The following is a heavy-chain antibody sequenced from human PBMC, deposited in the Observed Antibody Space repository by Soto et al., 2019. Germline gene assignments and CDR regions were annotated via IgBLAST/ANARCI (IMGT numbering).Heavy chain of an antibody. Sequence: QLQLQESGSGLVKPSQTLSLTCAVSGGSISSGGYSWSWIRQPPGKGLEWLGYIYHSGSTYYNPSLNSRATISVDRSKNQFSLKLSSVTAADTAVYYCARAGGYCSGGSCYYDPNWCDPLGQGTLVTVSS. D-gene: IGHD2-15*01. J-gene: IGHJ5*02. CDR2: IYHSGST. CDR3: ARAGGYCSGGSCYYDPNWCDP. V-gene: IGHV4-30-2*01. CDR1: GGSISSGGYS.